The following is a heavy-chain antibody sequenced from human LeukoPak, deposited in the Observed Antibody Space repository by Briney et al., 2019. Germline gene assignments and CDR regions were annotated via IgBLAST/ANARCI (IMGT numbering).Heavy chain of an antibody. CDR3: ARGTQRDGYNYFDY. CDR2: INPNSGGT. V-gene: IGHV1-2*02. J-gene: IGHJ4*02. Sequence: ASVKVSCKASGYTFTGYYMHWVRQAPGQGLEWMGWINPNSGGTNYAQKFQGRVTMTRDTSISTAYMELSSLRSEDTAVYYCARGTQRDGYNYFDYWGQGTLVTVSS. D-gene: IGHD5-24*01. CDR1: GYTFTGYY.